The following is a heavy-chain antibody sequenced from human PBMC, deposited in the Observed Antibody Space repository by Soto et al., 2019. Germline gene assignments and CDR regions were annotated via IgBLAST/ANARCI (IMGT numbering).Heavy chain of an antibody. Sequence: EVQLLESGGGLVQPGGSLRLSCAASGFTFSSYAMSWVRQAPGKGLEWVSAISGSGGSTYYADSVKGRFTISRDNSKNTLYLQMNSLRAEDTAVYYCAKSGGAYGSGSYYSYPLNYYYYYYMDVWGKGTTVTVSS. CDR2: ISGSGGST. CDR1: GFTFSSYA. D-gene: IGHD3-10*01. V-gene: IGHV3-23*01. CDR3: AKSGGAYGSGSYYSYPLNYYYYYYMDV. J-gene: IGHJ6*03.